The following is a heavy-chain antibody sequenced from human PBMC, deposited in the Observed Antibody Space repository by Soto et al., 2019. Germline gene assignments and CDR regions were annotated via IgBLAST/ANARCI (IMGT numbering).Heavy chain of an antibody. CDR3: ARDFSGNRLE. V-gene: IGHV1-2*02. J-gene: IGHJ4*02. Sequence: XSVKVSCKSSGYTFTGYYMNWVRQAPGQGLEWMGWINPNSGGTNYAQKFQGRVTMTRDTSISTAYMELSRLRSDDTAVYYCARDFSGNRLEWGQGTLVTVSS. CDR1: GYTFTGYY. D-gene: IGHD6-25*01. CDR2: INPNSGGT.